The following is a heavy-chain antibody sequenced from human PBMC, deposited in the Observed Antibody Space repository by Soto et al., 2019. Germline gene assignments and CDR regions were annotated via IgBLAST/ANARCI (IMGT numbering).Heavy chain of an antibody. CDR3: AKDFHYSCEGYFDC. J-gene: IGHJ4*02. D-gene: IGHD2-15*01. Sequence: EVQLVESGGGLVQPGRSLRLSCAASGFTFDGFGMHWVRQAPGKGLEWVSSISWNSGSIAYADSVKGRFTISRDNAKNSLYLQMNSLRAEDTALYYCAKDFHYSCEGYFDCWGQGTLVTVSS. CDR2: ISWNSGSI. V-gene: IGHV3-9*01. CDR1: GFTFDGFG.